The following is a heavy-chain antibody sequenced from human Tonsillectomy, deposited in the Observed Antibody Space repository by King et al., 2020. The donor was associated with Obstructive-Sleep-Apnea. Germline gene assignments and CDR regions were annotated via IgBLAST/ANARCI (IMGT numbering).Heavy chain of an antibody. CDR3: ARVRIAARASDI. V-gene: IGHV4-39*07. D-gene: IGHD6-13*01. Sequence: QLQESGPGLVKPSETLSLTCTVSGGVISSYSYNLGCFLQPPGKQMVWIGSVDYMGATYYMPSLESRVTISVDTSKDQFSLKLTSVTAANTGVYYCARVRIAARASDIWGQGTMVTVSS. CDR2: VDYMGAT. J-gene: IGHJ3*02. CDR1: GGVISSYSYN.